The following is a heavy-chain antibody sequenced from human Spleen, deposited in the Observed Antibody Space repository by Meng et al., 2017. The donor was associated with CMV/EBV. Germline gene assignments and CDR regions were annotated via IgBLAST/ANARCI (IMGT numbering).Heavy chain of an antibody. J-gene: IGHJ3*02. D-gene: IGHD1-26*01. Sequence: GESLKISCAASGFTFSSYAMHWVRQAPGKGLEWVAVISYDGSNKYYADSVKGRFTISRDNSKNTMDLQMNSLRAEDTAVYYCAKGVGGTYHDDAFDIWGQGTMVTVS. CDR2: ISYDGSNK. V-gene: IGHV3-30*04. CDR1: GFTFSSYA. CDR3: AKGVGGTYHDDAFDI.